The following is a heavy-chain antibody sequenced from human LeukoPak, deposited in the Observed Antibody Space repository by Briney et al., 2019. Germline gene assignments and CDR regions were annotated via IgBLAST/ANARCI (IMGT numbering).Heavy chain of an antibody. CDR1: GYTFTIYN. Sequence: ASWTFSCRASGYTFTIYNITWGRQATGQGLEWMGWMNPNSGNTGYAQKFQGRVTMTRNTSISTAYMELSSLRSEDTAVYYCARGKDLLGYWGQGTLVTVSS. D-gene: IGHD1-26*01. V-gene: IGHV1-8*01. J-gene: IGHJ4*02. CDR2: MNPNSGNT. CDR3: ARGKDLLGY.